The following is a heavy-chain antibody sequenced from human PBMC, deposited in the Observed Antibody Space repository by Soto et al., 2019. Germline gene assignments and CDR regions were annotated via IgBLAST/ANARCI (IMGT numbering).Heavy chain of an antibody. CDR3: VGYDSAVDAFDI. CDR2: IXPFNGXT. J-gene: IGHJ3*02. CDR1: GYTFTYSY. D-gene: IGHD5-12*01. V-gene: IGHV1-45*02. Sequence: SXKASCKASGYTFTYSYLHWVRQAPGQAVEWMGWIXPFNGXTYYAQKFQDXXTIPRDRXXSTEYMELRRLRSEDTAMYYCVGYDSAVDAFDIWGQGTMVTVSS.